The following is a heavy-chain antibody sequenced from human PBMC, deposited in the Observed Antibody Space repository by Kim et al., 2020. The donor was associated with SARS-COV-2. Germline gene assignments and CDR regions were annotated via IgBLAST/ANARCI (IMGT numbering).Heavy chain of an antibody. J-gene: IGHJ3*02. V-gene: IGHV1-24*01. D-gene: IGHD3-10*01. CDR3: ATDTKITMVRADAFDI. Sequence: KFQGRVTMTEDTSTDTAYMELSSLRSEDTAVYYCATDTKITMVRADAFDIWGQGTMVTVSS.